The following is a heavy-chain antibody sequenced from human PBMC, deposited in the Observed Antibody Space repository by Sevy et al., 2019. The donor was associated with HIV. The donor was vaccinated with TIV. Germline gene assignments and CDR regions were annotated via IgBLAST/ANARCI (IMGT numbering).Heavy chain of an antibody. D-gene: IGHD1-26*01. CDR3: ARDGRGLSAFDI. V-gene: IGHV3-23*01. Sequence: LRLSCTASEFTFSSHAMSWVRQAPGKGLEWVSAISGNGENTHYADSVRGRFTISRDNFKNTLYLQMNSLRAEDTALYYCARDGRGLSAFDIWGQGTMVTVSS. J-gene: IGHJ3*02. CDR1: EFTFSSHA. CDR2: ISGNGENT.